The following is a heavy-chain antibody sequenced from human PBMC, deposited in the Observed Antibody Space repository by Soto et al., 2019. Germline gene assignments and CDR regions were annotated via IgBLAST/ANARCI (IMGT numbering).Heavy chain of an antibody. D-gene: IGHD2-15*01. J-gene: IGHJ3*02. V-gene: IGHV3-23*01. Sequence: QPGGSLRLSCAASGFTFSSYAMSWVRQAPGKGLEWVSAISGSGGSTYYADSVKGRFTISRDNSKNTLYLQMNSLRAEDTAVYYCAKDRPGRVGFCSGGSCYRNDAFDIWGQGTMVTVSS. CDR2: ISGSGGST. CDR3: AKDRPGRVGFCSGGSCYRNDAFDI. CDR1: GFTFSSYA.